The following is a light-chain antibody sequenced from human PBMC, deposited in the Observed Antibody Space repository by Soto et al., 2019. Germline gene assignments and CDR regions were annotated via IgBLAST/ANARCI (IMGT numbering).Light chain of an antibody. CDR1: QSISTY. CDR3: QQRSYWL. V-gene: IGKV3-11*01. Sequence: ENVLTQSPATLSLSPGERATLSCRASQSISTYLAWYQQKPGQAPRLLIYDASNRATGIPDRFSGSGSGTDFTLTISSLEPEDFAVYYCQQRSYWLFGPGTKVDIK. J-gene: IGKJ3*01. CDR2: DAS.